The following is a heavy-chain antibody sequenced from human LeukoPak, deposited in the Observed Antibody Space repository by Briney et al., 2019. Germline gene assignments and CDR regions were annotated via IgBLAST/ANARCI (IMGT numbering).Heavy chain of an antibody. V-gene: IGHV4-59*08. J-gene: IGHJ4*02. D-gene: IGHD3-22*01. CDR3: ARHGPDSSGWALHYLDY. Sequence: SETLSLTCTVPGGSILGHYRSWIRQPPGKGLEWVGYVYYSVSAANNPSLKSRASISVHTPNNQSFLMLSCVTAADTAVYYCARHGPDSSGWALHYLDYWGQGTLVTVSS. CDR1: GGSILGHY. CDR2: VYYSVSA.